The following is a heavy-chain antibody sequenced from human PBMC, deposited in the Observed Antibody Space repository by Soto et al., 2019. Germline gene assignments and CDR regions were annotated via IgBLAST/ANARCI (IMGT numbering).Heavy chain of an antibody. CDR3: ARCDITMIVVGAFDI. J-gene: IGHJ3*02. V-gene: IGHV1-2*04. Sequence: GASVKVSCKASGYTFTGYYMHWVRQAPGQGLEWMGWINPNSGGTNYAQKFQGWVTMTRDTSISTAYMELSRLRSDDTAVYYCARCDITMIVVGAFDIWGQGTMVTVSS. CDR2: INPNSGGT. D-gene: IGHD3-22*01. CDR1: GYTFTGYY.